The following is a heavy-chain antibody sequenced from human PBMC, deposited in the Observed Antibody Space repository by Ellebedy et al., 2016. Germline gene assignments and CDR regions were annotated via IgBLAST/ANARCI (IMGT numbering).Heavy chain of an antibody. D-gene: IGHD3-16*01. Sequence: GESLKISCAASGFIFSSYDMTWVRQVPGKGLEWVSAISGSDISAYYAHSVKGRFIISRDNSKNTLSLQMNSLRVEDTAVYTCAGGGAGGMFPYYYYDGMDVWGQGTTVTVSS. CDR3: AGGGAGGMFPYYYYDGMDV. CDR1: GFIFSSYD. V-gene: IGHV3-23*01. J-gene: IGHJ6*02. CDR2: ISGSDISA.